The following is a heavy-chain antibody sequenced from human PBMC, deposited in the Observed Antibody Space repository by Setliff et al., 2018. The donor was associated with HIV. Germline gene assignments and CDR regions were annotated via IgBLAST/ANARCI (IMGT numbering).Heavy chain of an antibody. CDR1: GFTFSTYS. CDR2: ISSSSRSK. D-gene: IGHD3-3*01. V-gene: IGHV3-21*01. Sequence: PGGSLRLSCEASGFTFSTYSMNWVRQAPGKGLEWVSSISSSSRSKYYADSVNGRFTISRDNAKNSLYLQMNSLTAEDTAVYYCARDVSWRVRTYIDYWGQGALVTVSS. J-gene: IGHJ4*02. CDR3: ARDVSWRVRTYIDY.